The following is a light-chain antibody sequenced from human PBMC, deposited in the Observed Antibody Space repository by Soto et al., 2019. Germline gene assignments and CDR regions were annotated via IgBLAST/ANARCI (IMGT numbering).Light chain of an antibody. CDR2: DVS. CDR1: QNIERW. V-gene: IGKV1-5*01. Sequence: DIQMTQSPSTLSASVGDRVTITCRASQNIERWLAWYQQKPGKAPKLLLYDVSSLESGVPSRFSGSGSGTDFTLTISSLQPEDFATYYCLQDYNYPWTFGQGTKVDIK. CDR3: LQDYNYPWT. J-gene: IGKJ1*01.